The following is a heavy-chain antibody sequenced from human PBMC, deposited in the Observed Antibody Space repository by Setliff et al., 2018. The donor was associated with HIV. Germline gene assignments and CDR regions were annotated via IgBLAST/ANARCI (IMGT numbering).Heavy chain of an antibody. J-gene: IGHJ4*02. CDR2: IYPSGRT. CDR1: GDSMSSGDYS. Sequence: LSLTCAVSGDSMSSGDYSWNWIRQSPGKGLEWIGHIYPSGRTYYNPSLKNRVTMSIDRSKKQFSLNQSSVTAADTALYFCVREGAGSGSYYLDFWGQGILVTVSS. CDR3: VREGAGSGSYYLDF. D-gene: IGHD3-10*01. V-gene: IGHV4-30-2*06.